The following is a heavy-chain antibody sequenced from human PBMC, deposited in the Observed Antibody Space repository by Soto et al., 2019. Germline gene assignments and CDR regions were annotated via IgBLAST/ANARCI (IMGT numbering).Heavy chain of an antibody. Sequence: QMQLVESGGGAVQPGRSLRLSCAASGFTFCYYPRHRVRKSPGKGLEWVAVIAFDGSNKYYADSGKGRFTISRDNSKNTLYLPMNSLRGEDTAVYYCARVPGDMLAILYIYPLDGRDPLSDGDFWGQVNTVTVAS. CDR1: GFTFCYYP. D-gene: IGHD3-16*01. CDR3: ARVPGDMLAILYIYPLDGRDPLSDGDF. V-gene: IGHV3-30*04. CDR2: IAFDGSNK. J-gene: IGHJ6*02.